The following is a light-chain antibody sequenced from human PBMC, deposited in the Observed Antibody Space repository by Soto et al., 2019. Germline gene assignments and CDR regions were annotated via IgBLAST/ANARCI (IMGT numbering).Light chain of an antibody. CDR3: NSHTPNNVV. Sequence: QSALTQPASVSGFLGQSITISCTGISSDVGGYNYVSWYQHHPGKVPKLMIYDVDNRPSGISNRFSASKSGSAASLTISRLQAEDGADYYCNSHTPNNVVFGGGTQLTVL. J-gene: IGLJ7*01. CDR1: SSDVGGYNY. V-gene: IGLV2-14*03. CDR2: DVD.